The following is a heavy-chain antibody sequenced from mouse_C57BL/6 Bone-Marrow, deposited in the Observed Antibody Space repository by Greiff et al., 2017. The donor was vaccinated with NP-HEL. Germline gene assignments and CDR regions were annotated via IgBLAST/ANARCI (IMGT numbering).Heavy chain of an antibody. CDR2: ISDGGSYT. Sequence: EVQVVESGGGLVKPGGSLKLSCAASGFTFSSYAMSWVRQTPEKRLEWVATISDGGSYTYYPDNVKGRFTISRDNAKNNLYLQMSHLKSEDTAMYYCARDPWGFAYWGQGTLVTVSA. V-gene: IGHV5-4*01. J-gene: IGHJ3*01. CDR1: GFTFSSYA. CDR3: ARDPWGFAY. D-gene: IGHD4-1*01.